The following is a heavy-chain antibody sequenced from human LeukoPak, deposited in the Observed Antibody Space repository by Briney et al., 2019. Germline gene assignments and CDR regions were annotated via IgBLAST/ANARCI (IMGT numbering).Heavy chain of an antibody. V-gene: IGHV4-39*07. CDR1: GGYIITSDHY. CDR3: ARERYYYGSKTWFDP. CDR2: IYDTGST. J-gene: IGHJ5*02. D-gene: IGHD3-22*01. Sequence: SETLSLTCSVAGGYIITSDHYWGWIRQPPGKGLEWIGRIYDTGSTSTNPFFKSRVTLSVDTSKNQFSLNLTSVTAADTAVYYCARERYYYGSKTWFDPWGQGTLVTVSS.